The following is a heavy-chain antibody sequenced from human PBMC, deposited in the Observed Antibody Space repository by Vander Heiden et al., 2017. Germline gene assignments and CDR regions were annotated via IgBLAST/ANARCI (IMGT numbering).Heavy chain of an antibody. CDR3: ARRTTVTNYYFDY. D-gene: IGHD4-4*01. Sequence: QVQLQQWGAGLLKPSETLSLTCAVYGGSFSGYYWSWIRQPPGKGLEWIGEINHSGSTNYNPALKSRVTISVYTSKNQFSLKMRSVTAADTAVYYCARRTTVTNYYFDYWGQGTMVTVYS. V-gene: IGHV4-34*01. CDR2: INHSGST. J-gene: IGHJ4*02. CDR1: GGSFSGYY.